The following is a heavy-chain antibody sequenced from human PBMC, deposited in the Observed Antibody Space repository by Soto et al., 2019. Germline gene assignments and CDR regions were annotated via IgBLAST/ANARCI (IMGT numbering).Heavy chain of an antibody. V-gene: IGHV1-3*01. CDR1: GYTFTSYA. Sequence: QVQLVQSGAEVKKPGASVKVSCKASGYTFTSYAMHWVRQAPGQRLEWMGWINAGNGNTKYSKKFQGRVTITRDTSASTAYMELSILRSEDTAVYYCASARWIPPPPYGMDVWCQGTTVTVSS. D-gene: IGHD5-18*01. CDR3: ASARWIPPPPYGMDV. CDR2: INAGNGNT. J-gene: IGHJ6*02.